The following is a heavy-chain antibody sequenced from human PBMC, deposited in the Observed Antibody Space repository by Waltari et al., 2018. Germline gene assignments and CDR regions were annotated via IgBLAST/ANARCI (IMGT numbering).Heavy chain of an antibody. CDR1: GGSFGGYY. D-gene: IGHD3-3*01. V-gene: IGHV4-34*01. Sequence: QVQLQQWGAGLLKPSETLSLTCAVYGGSFGGYYWSWIRQPPGKGLEWIGEINHSGSTNYNPSLKSRVTISVDTSKNQFSLKLSSVTAADTAVYYCASRNTIFGVVHLDYWGQGTLVTVSS. CDR2: INHSGST. CDR3: ASRNTIFGVVHLDY. J-gene: IGHJ4*02.